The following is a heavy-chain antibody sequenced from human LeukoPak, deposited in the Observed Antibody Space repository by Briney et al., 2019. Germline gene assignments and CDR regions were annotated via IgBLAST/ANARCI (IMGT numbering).Heavy chain of an antibody. CDR1: GGSMSHH. D-gene: IGHD2-2*01. CDR2: IYYSGST. J-gene: IGHJ4*02. CDR3: ASGPAATL. V-gene: IGHV4-59*11. Sequence: SETLSLTCTVSGGSMSHHWSWIRQSPGKGLEWIGYIYYSGSTNYNPSLKSRVTISVDTSKNQFSLKLSSVTAADTAVYYCASGPAATLWGQGTLVTVSS.